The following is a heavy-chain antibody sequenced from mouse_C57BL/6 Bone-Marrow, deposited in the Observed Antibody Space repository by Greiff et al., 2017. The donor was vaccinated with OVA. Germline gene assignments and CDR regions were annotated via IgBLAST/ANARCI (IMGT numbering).Heavy chain of an antibody. CDR3: TTSYSQYYYAMDY. CDR1: GFNIKDDY. J-gene: IGHJ4*01. CDR2: IDPENGDT. D-gene: IGHD2-10*01. Sequence: EVQLQQSGAELVRPGASVKLSCTASGFNIKDDYMHWVKQRPEQGLEWIGWIDPENGDTEYASKFQGKATITADTSSNTAYLQLSSLTSEDTAVYYGTTSYSQYYYAMDYWGQGTSVTVSS. V-gene: IGHV14-4*01.